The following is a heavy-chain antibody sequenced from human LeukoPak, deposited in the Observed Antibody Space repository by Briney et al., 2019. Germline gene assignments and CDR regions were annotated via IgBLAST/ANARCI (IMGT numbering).Heavy chain of an antibody. V-gene: IGHV3-30*03. CDR2: VSYDGGHK. CDR1: GFSLSDYG. CDR3: ARDRINMMVLGHDSGLDC. D-gene: IGHD3-22*01. J-gene: IGHJ4*02. Sequence: GGSLRLSCVGSGFSLSDYGIHWVRQAPGKGLEWVAVVSYDGGHKYYADSVKGRFTISRDTSSDTVSLQMNSLRIEDTALYYCARDRINMMVLGHDSGLDCWGQGTLVTVSS.